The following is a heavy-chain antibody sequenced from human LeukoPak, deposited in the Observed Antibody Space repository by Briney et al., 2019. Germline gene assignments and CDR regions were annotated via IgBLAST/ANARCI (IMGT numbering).Heavy chain of an antibody. J-gene: IGHJ6*03. V-gene: IGHV1-2*02. Sequence: ASVKVSCKASGYTFTGYYIHWVRQAPGQGLEWMGWINHNDGGTNYAQKLQGRVTMTTDTSTSTAYMELRSLGSDDTAVYYCARVERPYYYDSSGSHYYMDVWGKGTTVTISS. D-gene: IGHD3-22*01. CDR2: INHNDGGT. CDR1: GYTFTGYY. CDR3: ARVERPYYYDSSGSHYYMDV.